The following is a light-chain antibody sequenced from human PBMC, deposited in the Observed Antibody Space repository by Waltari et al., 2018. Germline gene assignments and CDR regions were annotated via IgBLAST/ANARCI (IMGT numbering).Light chain of an antibody. Sequence: QLVLTQSPSASASLGASVKLTCTLSSGHSSNVIAWLQQRPEKGPRYLMKVNSDGSHSKGDEIPGRFSGSSSGAERYLTISNLQSEDEADYCCQTGGHGTWVFGGGTTLTVL. CDR3: QTGGHGTWV. CDR2: VNSDGSH. V-gene: IGLV4-69*01. J-gene: IGLJ3*02. CDR1: SGHSSNV.